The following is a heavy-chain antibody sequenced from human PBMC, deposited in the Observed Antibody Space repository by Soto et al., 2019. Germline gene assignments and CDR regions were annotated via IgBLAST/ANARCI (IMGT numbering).Heavy chain of an antibody. D-gene: IGHD3-22*01. V-gene: IGHV3-33*01. Sequence: GGSLRLSCAASGFTFSSYGMHWARQAPGKGLEWVAVIWYDGSNKYYADSVKGRFTISRDNSKNTLYLQMNSLRAEDTAVYYCARASLMNYYDSSGYYDYFDYWGQGTLVTVSS. CDR2: IWYDGSNK. CDR1: GFTFSSYG. CDR3: ARASLMNYYDSSGYYDYFDY. J-gene: IGHJ4*02.